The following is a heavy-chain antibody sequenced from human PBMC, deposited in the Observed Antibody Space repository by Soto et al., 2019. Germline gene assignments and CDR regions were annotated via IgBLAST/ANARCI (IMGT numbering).Heavy chain of an antibody. CDR2: ISYDGSNK. Sequence: QVQLVESGGGVVQPGRSLRLSCAASGFTFSSYGMHWVRQAPGKGLEWVAVISYDGSNKYYADSVKGRFTISRDNSKNTLYLQMNSLRAEETAVYYCAKLCSGQLADGDYWGQGTLVTVSS. D-gene: IGHD3-10*02. CDR1: GFTFSSYG. V-gene: IGHV3-30*18. J-gene: IGHJ4*02. CDR3: AKLCSGQLADGDY.